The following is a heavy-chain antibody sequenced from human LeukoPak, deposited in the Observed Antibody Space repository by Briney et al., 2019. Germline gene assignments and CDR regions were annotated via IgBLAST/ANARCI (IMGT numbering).Heavy chain of an antibody. Sequence: LAGGSLRLSCAASGFTFSSYAMSWVRQAPGKGLEWVSGISGSGGSTYYADSVKGRFTISRDNSKNTLYLQMNSLRAEDTAVYYCAKGYYYDSSGYSVDYWGQGTLVTVSS. CDR3: AKGYYYDSSGYSVDY. D-gene: IGHD3-22*01. CDR1: GFTFSSYA. CDR2: ISGSGGST. V-gene: IGHV3-23*01. J-gene: IGHJ4*02.